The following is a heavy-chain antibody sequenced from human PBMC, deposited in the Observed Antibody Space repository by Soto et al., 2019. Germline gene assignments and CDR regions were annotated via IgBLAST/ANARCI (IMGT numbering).Heavy chain of an antibody. Sequence: ETLSLTCAVYGGSFSGYYWSWIRQPPGKGLEWIGEINHSGSTNYNPSLKSRVTISVDTSKNQFSLKLSSVTAADTAVYYCARDGGGSRAFDIWGQGTMVTVSS. J-gene: IGHJ3*02. CDR3: ARDGGGSRAFDI. CDR2: INHSGST. CDR1: GGSFSGYY. V-gene: IGHV4-34*01. D-gene: IGHD3-10*01.